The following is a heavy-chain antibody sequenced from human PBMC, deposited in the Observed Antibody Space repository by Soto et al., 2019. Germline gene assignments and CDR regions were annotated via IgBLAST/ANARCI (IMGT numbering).Heavy chain of an antibody. D-gene: IGHD2-8*01. Sequence: QVQLVQSGAAVKKPGASVKVSCKASGYTFTNFGISWVRQAPGQGLDGMGRLSAYNGNTSYAQNFQGRVTITTDTSTSAAYMVRTRLRTDETAVYWCGRWCDPFDSWGQGTRVTVSS. CDR1: GYTFTNFG. V-gene: IGHV1-18*01. J-gene: IGHJ4*02. CDR2: LSAYNGNT. CDR3: GRWCDPFDS.